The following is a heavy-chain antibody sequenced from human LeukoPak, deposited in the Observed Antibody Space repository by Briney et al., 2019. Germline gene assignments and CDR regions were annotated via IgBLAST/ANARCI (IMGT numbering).Heavy chain of an antibody. D-gene: IGHD3-22*01. Sequence: SETLSLTCTVSGGSISSGSYYWGWIRQPPGKGLEWIGSIYYSGSTYYNPSLKSRVTISVDTSKNQFSLKLSSVTAADTAVYYCARHIKDYYYDSSGRAYYFDYWGQGTLVTVSS. V-gene: IGHV4-39*01. J-gene: IGHJ4*02. CDR3: ARHIKDYYYDSSGRAYYFDY. CDR2: IYYSGST. CDR1: GGSISSGSYY.